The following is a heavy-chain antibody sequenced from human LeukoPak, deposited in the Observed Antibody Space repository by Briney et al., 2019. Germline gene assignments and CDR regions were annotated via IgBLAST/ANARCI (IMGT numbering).Heavy chain of an antibody. CDR3: AKEGWQPPYYYMDV. CDR2: ISYGGNNK. V-gene: IGHV3-30*19. CDR1: GFSLSDYG. J-gene: IGHJ6*03. Sequence: GGSLRLSCVMSGFSLSDYGIHWVRQAPGKGLEWVAVISYGGNNKYYADSVKGRFTISRDNSKNTLYLQMNSLRAEDTAVYYCAKEGWQPPYYYMDVWGKGTTVTVSS. D-gene: IGHD5-24*01.